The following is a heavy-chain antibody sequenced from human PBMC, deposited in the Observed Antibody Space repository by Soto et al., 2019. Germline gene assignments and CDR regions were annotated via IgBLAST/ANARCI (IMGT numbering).Heavy chain of an antibody. J-gene: IGHJ3*02. CDR1: GFTFSSYA. D-gene: IGHD3-22*01. Sequence: GGSLRLSCAASGFTFSSYAMSWVRQAPGKGLEWVSAISGSGGSTYYADSVKGRFTISRDNSKNTLYLQMNSLRAEDTAVYYCAKGFPFSYDSSGPDAFDIWGQGTMVTVSS. CDR3: AKGFPFSYDSSGPDAFDI. V-gene: IGHV3-23*01. CDR2: ISGSGGST.